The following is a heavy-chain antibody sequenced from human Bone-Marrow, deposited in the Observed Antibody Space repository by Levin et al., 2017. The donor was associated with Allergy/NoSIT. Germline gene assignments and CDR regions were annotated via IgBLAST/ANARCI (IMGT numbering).Heavy chain of an antibody. CDR3: ARSKRDIAVRDGFDI. V-gene: IGHV3-30*04. D-gene: IGHD6-6*01. Sequence: GGSLRLSCASSGFTFNDYALHWVRQASGKGLEGVAAILYDGSKKYYADSVKGRFSISRDNSKNTLYVQMNSLRVEDTAIFYCARSKRDIAVRDGFDIWGQGTMVTVSS. CDR1: GFTFNDYA. J-gene: IGHJ3*02. CDR2: ILYDGSKK.